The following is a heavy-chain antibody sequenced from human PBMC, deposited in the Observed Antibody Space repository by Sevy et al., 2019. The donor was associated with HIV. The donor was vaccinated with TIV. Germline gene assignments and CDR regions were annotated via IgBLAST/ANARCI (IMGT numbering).Heavy chain of an antibody. Sequence: ASVKVSCKASGFNFASYDIYWVRQATGQGLEWMGWLNTNPGNTGFAQKFQGRVTMTRNTSITTAYMELSNLRSEDTAVYYCARVSGWHLRYGMDVWGQRTTVTVSS. V-gene: IGHV1-8*02. CDR2: LNTNPGNT. D-gene: IGHD6-19*01. CDR3: ARVSGWHLRYGMDV. J-gene: IGHJ6*02. CDR1: GFNFASYD.